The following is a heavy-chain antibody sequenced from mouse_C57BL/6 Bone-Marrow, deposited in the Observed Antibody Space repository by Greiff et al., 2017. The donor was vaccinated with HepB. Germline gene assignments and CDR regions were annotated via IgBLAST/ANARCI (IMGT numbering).Heavy chain of an antibody. Sequence: VQLVESGAELARPGASVKLSCKASGYTFTSYGISWVKQRTGQGLEWIGEIYPRSGNTYYNEKFKGKATLTADKSSSTAYMELRSLTSEDSAVYFCASPLIYYYGSSYEDYAMDYWGQGTSVTVSS. CDR3: ASPLIYYYGSSYEDYAMDY. V-gene: IGHV1-81*01. D-gene: IGHD1-1*01. CDR2: IYPRSGNT. CDR1: GYTFTSYG. J-gene: IGHJ4*01.